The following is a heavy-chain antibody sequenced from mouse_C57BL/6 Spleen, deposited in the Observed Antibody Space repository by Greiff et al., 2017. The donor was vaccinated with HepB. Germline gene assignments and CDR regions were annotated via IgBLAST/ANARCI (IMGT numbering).Heavy chain of an antibody. CDR3: ARDRSQYYFDY. V-gene: IGHV1-54*01. J-gene: IGHJ2*01. CDR2: INPGSGGT. Sequence: QVQLQQSGAELVRPGTSVKVSCKASGYAFTNYLIEWVKQRPGQGLEWIGVINPGSGGTNYNEKFKGKATLTADKSSSTAYMQLSSLTSEDSAVYFCARDRSQYYFDYWGQGTTLTVSS. CDR1: GYAFTNYL.